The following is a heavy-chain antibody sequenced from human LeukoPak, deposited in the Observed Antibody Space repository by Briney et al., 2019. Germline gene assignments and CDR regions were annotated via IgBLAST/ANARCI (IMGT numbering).Heavy chain of an antibody. D-gene: IGHD2-15*01. Sequence: PSETLSLTCAVSGGSTSSGGYSWSWIRQPPGKGLEWIGYIYHSGSTYYNPSLKSRVTISVDTSKNQFSLKLSSVTAADTAVYYCARVQGYCSGGSCYHHDAFDIWGQGTMVTVSS. J-gene: IGHJ3*02. CDR1: GGSTSSGGYS. CDR2: IYHSGST. CDR3: ARVQGYCSGGSCYHHDAFDI. V-gene: IGHV4-30-2*01.